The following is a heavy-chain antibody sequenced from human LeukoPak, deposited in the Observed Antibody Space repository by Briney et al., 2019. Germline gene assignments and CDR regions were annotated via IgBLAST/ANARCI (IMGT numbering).Heavy chain of an antibody. CDR2: INHSGST. D-gene: IGHD2-2*01. CDR1: GSSLSSHY. Sequence: SETLSLTCTVSGSSLSSHYWSWIRQPPGKGLEWIGEINHSGSTNYNPSLKSRVTISVDTSKNQFSLKLSSVTAADTAVYYCARARGYCSSTSCPENWFDPWGQGTLVTVSS. V-gene: IGHV4-34*01. J-gene: IGHJ5*02. CDR3: ARARGYCSSTSCPENWFDP.